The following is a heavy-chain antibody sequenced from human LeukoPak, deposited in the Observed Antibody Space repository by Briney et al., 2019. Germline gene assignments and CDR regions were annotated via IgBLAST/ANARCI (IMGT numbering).Heavy chain of an antibody. CDR3: ARDAGHQLSRRNYYAMDV. CDR1: GGSISSSSYY. Sequence: SETQSLTCTVSGGSISSSSYYWGWLRQPPGKELEWIVSIYYGGSSYYNPSLKSRVTISVDTSNNQFSLKVNSVTAADTAVYYCARDAGHQLSRRNYYAMDVWGQGTTVTVSS. CDR2: IYYGGSS. V-gene: IGHV4-39*07. D-gene: IGHD2-2*01. J-gene: IGHJ6*02.